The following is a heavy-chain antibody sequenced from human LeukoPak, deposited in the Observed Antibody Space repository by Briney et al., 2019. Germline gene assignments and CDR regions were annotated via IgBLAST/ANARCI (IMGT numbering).Heavy chain of an antibody. Sequence: TPSETLSLTCTVSGGSISSYYWSWIRQPPGKGPEWIGYIYHSGSTNYNPSLKSRVTISVDTSKNQFSLKLSSVTAADTAVYYCARGPLYNYYYYMDVWGKGTTVTVSS. CDR1: GGSISSYY. J-gene: IGHJ6*03. V-gene: IGHV4-59*01. CDR3: ARGPLYNYYYYMDV. CDR2: IYHSGST. D-gene: IGHD2-2*02.